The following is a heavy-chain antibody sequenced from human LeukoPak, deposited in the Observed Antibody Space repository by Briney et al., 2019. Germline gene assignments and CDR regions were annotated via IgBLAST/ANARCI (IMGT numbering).Heavy chain of an antibody. J-gene: IGHJ6*03. CDR3: ARTTEAHSWRTRYYDYYMDV. CDR2: IYYSGST. D-gene: IGHD6-13*01. CDR1: GGSISSYY. Sequence: PSETLSLTCTVSGGSISSYYWSWIRQPPGKGMEWIGYIYYSGSTNYNTSLKSRVTISVDTSKTQFSLKLSSVTAADTAVYYCARTTEAHSWRTRYYDYYMDVWGKGTTVTVSS. V-gene: IGHV4-59*01.